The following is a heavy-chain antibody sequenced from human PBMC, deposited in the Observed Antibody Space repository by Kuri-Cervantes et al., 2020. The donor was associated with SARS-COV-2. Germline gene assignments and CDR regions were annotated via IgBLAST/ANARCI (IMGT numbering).Heavy chain of an antibody. D-gene: IGHD3-3*01. CDR2: ISAYNDNT. Sequence: ASVKVSCKASGYTLKTYGLSWVQQAPGQGLEWMGWISAYNDNTDYAQNLQGRVTMTTDTSTSTAYMELRSLTSDDTAVYYCVRNMYYDFWSAYGDWGQGTLVTVSS. CDR3: VRNMYYDFWSAYGD. J-gene: IGHJ4*02. CDR1: GYTLKTYG. V-gene: IGHV1-18*01.